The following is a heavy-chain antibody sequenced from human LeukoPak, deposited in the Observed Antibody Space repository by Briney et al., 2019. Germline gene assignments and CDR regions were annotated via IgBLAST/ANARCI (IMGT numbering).Heavy chain of an antibody. D-gene: IGHD4-17*01. Sequence: GGSLRLSCAASGFTFSDYYMSWIRQAPGKGLEWVANIKHDGSDSFYADSVKGRFTISRDNSENSLYLQMHSLRVEGTAMYFCARDRRPTIYGGLDSWGQGTVVTVSS. CDR1: GFTFSDYY. J-gene: IGHJ4*02. V-gene: IGHV3-7*01. CDR3: ARDRRPTIYGGLDS. CDR2: IKHDGSDS.